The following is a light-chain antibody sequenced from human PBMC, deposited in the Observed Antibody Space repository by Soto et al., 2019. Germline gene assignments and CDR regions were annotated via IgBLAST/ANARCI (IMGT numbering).Light chain of an antibody. J-gene: IGKJ1*01. CDR2: KAS. CDR3: QHYNSYSEA. Sequence: DIQMTQSPSTRSASVGYRVTITCRASQSISSWLALYQQKPGKAPKLLIYKASTLKSGVPSRFSGSGSGTEFTHTISSLQPDDFATYYCQHYNSYSEAFGQGTKVDIK. V-gene: IGKV1-5*03. CDR1: QSISSW.